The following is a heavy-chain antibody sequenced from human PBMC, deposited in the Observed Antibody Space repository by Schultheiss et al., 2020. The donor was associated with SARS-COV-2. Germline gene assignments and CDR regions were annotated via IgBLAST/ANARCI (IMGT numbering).Heavy chain of an antibody. D-gene: IGHD6-19*01. CDR1: GFTFSSYA. Sequence: GGSLRLSCAASGFTFSSYAMSWVRQSPGKGLEWVGIIYYDGINKYYGDSVKGRFTISRDNSKNTLYLQMNSLRAEDTAVYYCAKGAGWRNYYYYYGMDVWGLGTTVTVAS. CDR2: IYYDGINK. V-gene: IGHV3-30*18. J-gene: IGHJ6*02. CDR3: AKGAGWRNYYYYYGMDV.